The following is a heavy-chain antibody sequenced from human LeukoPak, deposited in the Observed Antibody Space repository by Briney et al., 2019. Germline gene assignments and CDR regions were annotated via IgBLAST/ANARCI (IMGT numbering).Heavy chain of an antibody. CDR1: GFTFSTFW. V-gene: IGHV3-7*01. J-gene: IGHJ4*02. CDR3: ARGSIAAAFQFDY. Sequence: SGGSLRLSCAASGFTFSTFWMSWVRQAPGKGLEWVANIKQDGSEKYYVDSVKGRFTISRDHAKNSLYLQMNSLRAEDTAVYYCARGSIAAAFQFDYWGQGTLVTVPS. CDR2: IKQDGSEK. D-gene: IGHD6-13*01.